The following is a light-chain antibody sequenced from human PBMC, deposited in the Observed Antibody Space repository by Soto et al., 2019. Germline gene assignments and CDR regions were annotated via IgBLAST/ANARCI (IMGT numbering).Light chain of an antibody. V-gene: IGKV1-27*01. Sequence: DIQMTQAPSSLSASVGDRVTITCRARQDISTYLAWYQQKPGKVPKLLISAAYTLQSGVPPRFSGSGSGTDFTLTISSLQPEDVATYYCQQYNNWPPWTFGQGTKVEIK. CDR1: QDISTY. J-gene: IGKJ1*01. CDR2: AAY. CDR3: QQYNNWPPWT.